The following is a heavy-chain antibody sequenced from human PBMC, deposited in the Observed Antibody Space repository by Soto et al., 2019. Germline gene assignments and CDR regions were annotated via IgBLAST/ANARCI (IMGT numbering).Heavy chain of an antibody. J-gene: IGHJ4*02. D-gene: IGHD1-1*01. CDR2: INPNSSGT. V-gene: IGHV1-2*04. CDR3: ARAYATGTTDFDY. Sequence: ASVKVSCKASGYTFTGYYMHWVRQAPGQGIEWMGWINPNSSGTNYAQKFQGWVTMTRDTSISTAYMELSRLRSDDTAVYYCARAYATGTTDFDYWGQGTLVTVSS. CDR1: GYTFTGYY.